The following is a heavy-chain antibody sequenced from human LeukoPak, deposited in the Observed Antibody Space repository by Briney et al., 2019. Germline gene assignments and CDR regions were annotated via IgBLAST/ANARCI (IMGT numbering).Heavy chain of an antibody. Sequence: SETLSLTCTVSGGSISSSSYYWGWIRQPPGKGLEWIGSIYYSGSTYYNPSLKSRVTISVDTSKNQFSLKLSSVTAADTAVYYCAKTPPETYYDILTGYSTYYYYMDVWGKGTTVTISS. D-gene: IGHD3-9*01. V-gene: IGHV4-39*07. CDR3: AKTPPETYYDILTGYSTYYYYMDV. CDR2: IYYSGST. CDR1: GGSISSSSYY. J-gene: IGHJ6*03.